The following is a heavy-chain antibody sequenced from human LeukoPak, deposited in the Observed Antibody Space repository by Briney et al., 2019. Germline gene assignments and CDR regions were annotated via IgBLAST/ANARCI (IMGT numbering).Heavy chain of an antibody. V-gene: IGHV4-31*03. D-gene: IGHD3-16*01. CDR3: ASHVSGDYYYYYMDV. CDR1: SGSISSGGYY. J-gene: IGHJ6*03. Sequence: SQTLSLTCTVSSGSISSGGYYWSWIRQHPGKGLEWIGYIYYSGSTYYNPSLKSRVTISVDTSKNQFSLKLSSVTAADTAVYYCASHVSGDYYYYYMDVWGKGTTVTVSS. CDR2: IYYSGST.